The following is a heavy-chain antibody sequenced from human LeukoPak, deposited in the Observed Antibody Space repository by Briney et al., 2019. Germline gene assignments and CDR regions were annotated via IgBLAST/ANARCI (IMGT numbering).Heavy chain of an antibody. Sequence: ASVKVSCKASGYTFTGYYMHWVRQAPGQGPEWMGWINPNSGGTNYAQKFQGRVTMTRDTSISTAYMELSSLRSDDTAVYYCARETFFYGSGSYYNWYYYGMDVWGQGTTVTVSS. D-gene: IGHD3-10*01. V-gene: IGHV1-2*02. CDR3: ARETFFYGSGSYYNWYYYGMDV. CDR2: INPNSGGT. J-gene: IGHJ6*02. CDR1: GYTFTGYY.